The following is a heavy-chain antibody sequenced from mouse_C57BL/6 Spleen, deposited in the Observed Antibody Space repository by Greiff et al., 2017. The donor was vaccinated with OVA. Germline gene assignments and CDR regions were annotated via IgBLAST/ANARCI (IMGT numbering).Heavy chain of an antibody. CDR3: TRRGYYDYDGDY. D-gene: IGHD2-4*01. J-gene: IGHJ4*01. CDR1: GYTFTDYE. V-gene: IGHV1-15*01. Sequence: VQLQESGAELVRPGASVTLSCKASGYTFTDYEMHWVKQTPVHGLEWIGAIEPETGGTAYNQKFKGKAILTADKSSSTAYMERRSLTSEDSAVYYCTRRGYYDYDGDYWGQGTSVTVSS. CDR2: IEPETGGT.